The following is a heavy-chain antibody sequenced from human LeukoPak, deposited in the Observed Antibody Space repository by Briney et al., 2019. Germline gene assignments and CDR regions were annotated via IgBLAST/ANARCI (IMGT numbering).Heavy chain of an antibody. CDR2: ISSSSSYI. CDR3: ARESSGWKN. V-gene: IGHV3-21*01. Sequence: GGSLRLSCAASGFTFSSCSMNWVRQAPGKGLEWVSSISSSSSYIYYADSVKGRSTISRDNAKNSLYLQMNSLRAEDTAVYYCARESSGWKNWGQGTLVTVSS. J-gene: IGHJ4*02. CDR1: GFTFSSCS. D-gene: IGHD6-19*01.